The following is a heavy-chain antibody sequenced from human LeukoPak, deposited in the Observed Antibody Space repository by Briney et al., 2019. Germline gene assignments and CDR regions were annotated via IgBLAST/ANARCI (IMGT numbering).Heavy chain of an antibody. Sequence: GGSLRLSCAASGFTFSTYWMSWVRQAPGKGLEFVASVNRDESKKEYVDSVKGRFSISRDNAKNSLYLQMNGLRAEDTAIYYCARWRWAQSEFVYWGQGVPVTVSS. V-gene: IGHV3-7*02. J-gene: IGHJ4*02. CDR3: ARWRWAQSEFVY. D-gene: IGHD5-24*01. CDR1: GFTFSTYW. CDR2: VNRDESKK.